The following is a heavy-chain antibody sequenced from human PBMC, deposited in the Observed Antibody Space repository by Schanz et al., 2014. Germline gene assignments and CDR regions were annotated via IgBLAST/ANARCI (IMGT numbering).Heavy chain of an antibody. CDR3: AKDPHRDYGGKPQTFDI. D-gene: IGHD4-17*01. CDR2: IWFDGNNK. Sequence: QVHLVESGGGVVQPGTSLRLSCAASGFTFRGHAMHWVRQAPGQGLEKVAVIWFDGNNKFYADSVKGRFTISRDNSKNTLYLQMSSLRAEDTALYYCAKDPHRDYGGKPQTFDIWGQGTMVTVSS. CDR1: GFTFRGHA. V-gene: IGHV3-33*06. J-gene: IGHJ3*02.